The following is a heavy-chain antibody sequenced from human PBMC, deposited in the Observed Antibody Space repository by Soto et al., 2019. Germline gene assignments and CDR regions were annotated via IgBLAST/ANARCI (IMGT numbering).Heavy chain of an antibody. J-gene: IGHJ5*02. V-gene: IGHV4-31*03. CDR1: GGSISSGGYY. CDR2: IDYSGNT. CDR3: ARGDLGYCSGGSCWGWFDP. D-gene: IGHD2-15*01. Sequence: QVQLQESGPGLVKPSQTLSLTCTVSGGSISSGGYYWGWIRQHPGKGLEWVGYIDYSGNTFYNPSFKSRVSMSVDTSKNQFSLRLTSVTAADTAVYYCARGDLGYCSGGSCWGWFDPWGQGTLVTVSS.